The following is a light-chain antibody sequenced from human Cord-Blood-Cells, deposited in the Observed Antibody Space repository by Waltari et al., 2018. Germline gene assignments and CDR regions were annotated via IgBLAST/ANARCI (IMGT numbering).Light chain of an antibody. Sequence: DIQMTQSPSTLSASVGDRVTITCRASQSISSWLAWYQQKPGKAPKLLIYDASSLESGVPSRFSGSGSGTEFTLTISSLQPDDFATYYCQQYNSYWTFGXGXXXEIX. V-gene: IGKV1-5*01. CDR3: QQYNSYWT. CDR2: DAS. J-gene: IGKJ1*01. CDR1: QSISSW.